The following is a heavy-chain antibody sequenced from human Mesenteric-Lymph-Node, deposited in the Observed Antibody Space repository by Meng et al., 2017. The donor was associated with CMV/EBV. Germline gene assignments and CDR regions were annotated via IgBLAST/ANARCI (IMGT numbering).Heavy chain of an antibody. J-gene: IGHJ4*02. V-gene: IGHV1-2*02. CDR1: GYTFTGYY. CDR3: ARGPSHGAFDY. D-gene: IGHD1-26*01. CDR2: INPNSGGT. Sequence: ASVKVSCKTSGYTFTGYYIHWVRQASGQGLEWMGWINPNSGGTNHAQKFQGGVTMTRDTSISTAYMELNRLRSDDTAVYYCARGPSHGAFDYWGQGTLVTVSS.